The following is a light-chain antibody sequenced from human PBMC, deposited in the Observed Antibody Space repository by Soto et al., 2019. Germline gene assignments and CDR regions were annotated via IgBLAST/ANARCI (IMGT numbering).Light chain of an antibody. J-gene: IGLJ1*01. CDR2: DTS. Sequence: QAVVTQEPSLTVSPGGTVTLTCGSSTGAVTSGHYPYWFQQKPGQAPRTLIYDTSNKHSWTPARFSGSLLGGKAALTLSGAQPEDEAEYYCLLSYSGAQYVFGTGTSSPS. CDR3: LLSYSGAQYV. CDR1: TGAVTSGHY. V-gene: IGLV7-46*01.